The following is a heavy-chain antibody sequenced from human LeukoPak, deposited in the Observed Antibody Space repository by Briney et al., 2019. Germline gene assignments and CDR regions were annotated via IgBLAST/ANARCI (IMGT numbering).Heavy chain of an antibody. J-gene: IGHJ6*04. CDR3: ARGYCSSAICYEVDV. D-gene: IGHD2-2*01. CDR1: GYSISSGYY. V-gene: IGHV4-38-2*02. CDR2: MFRTGTT. Sequence: PSETLSLTCTVSGYSISSGYYWGWIRQPPGKGLEWIGSMFRTGTTYYNPSLQSRVTISIDTSKNQFSLKLSSVTAADTAVYYCARGYCSSAICYEVDVWGKGTTVTVSS.